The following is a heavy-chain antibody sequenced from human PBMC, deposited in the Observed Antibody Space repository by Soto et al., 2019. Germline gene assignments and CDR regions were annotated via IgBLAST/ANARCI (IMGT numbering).Heavy chain of an antibody. CDR1: GYTFSSYY. CDR3: ARDLASETGTTY. Sequence: QVQLVQSGAEVTKPGASVKVSCRASGYTFSSYYIHWVRQAPGQGLEWVGVINPNGGGTRYAQRFQGRVTLTRDPSTSTVYMDLSRLRSDDTAVFYCARDLASETGTTYWGQGTLVTVSS. CDR2: INPNGGGT. J-gene: IGHJ4*02. D-gene: IGHD1-7*01. V-gene: IGHV1-46*01.